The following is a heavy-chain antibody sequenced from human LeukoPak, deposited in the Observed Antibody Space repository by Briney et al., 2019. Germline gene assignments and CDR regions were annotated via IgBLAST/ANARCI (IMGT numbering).Heavy chain of an antibody. CDR2: TVSEVDGGTT. CDR1: GFTFNYAW. CDR3: TTDEDWNYARKDV. V-gene: IGHV3-15*04. J-gene: IGHJ6*02. Sequence: GGSLRLSCAASGFTFNYAWMSWVRQVPGKGLEWVGQTVSEVDGGTTDYATPVKGRFTISRDDSKSTLYLQMNSLKIEDTAVYYCTTDEDWNYARKDVWGQGATVIVSS. D-gene: IGHD1-7*01.